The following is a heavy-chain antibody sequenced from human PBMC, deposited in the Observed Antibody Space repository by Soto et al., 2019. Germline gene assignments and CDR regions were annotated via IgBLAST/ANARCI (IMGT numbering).Heavy chain of an antibody. D-gene: IGHD6-13*01. CDR2: IVVGSGNT. J-gene: IGHJ6*02. Sequence: SVKVSCKASGFTFTSSAVQWVRQARGQRLEWIGWIVVGSGNTNYAQKFQERVTITRDMSTSTAYMELSSLRSEDTAVYYCAADLHSSSWYRYYYYYGMDVWGQGTTVTVSS. V-gene: IGHV1-58*01. CDR1: GFTFTSSA. CDR3: AADLHSSSWYRYYYYYGMDV.